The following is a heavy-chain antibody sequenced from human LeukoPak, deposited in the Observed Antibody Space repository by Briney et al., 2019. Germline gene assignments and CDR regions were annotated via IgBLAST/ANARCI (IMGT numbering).Heavy chain of an antibody. CDR1: GFSFSSHW. D-gene: IGHD3-10*01. V-gene: IGHV3-48*04. J-gene: IGHJ6*02. CDR2: ISHTGSTM. Sequence: PGGSLRLSCKGSGFSFSSHWMSWVRQAPGKGLEWVSYISHTGSTMSYADSVKGRFTISRDNARNSLYLQMNSLRAEDTAVYYCAIPPLSGTGSSRPLAGMDVWGQGTTVTVSS. CDR3: AIPPLSGTGSSRPLAGMDV.